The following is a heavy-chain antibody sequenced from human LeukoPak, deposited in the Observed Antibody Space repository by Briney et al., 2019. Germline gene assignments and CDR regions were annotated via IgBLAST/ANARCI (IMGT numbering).Heavy chain of an antibody. CDR2: ISGSGGST. D-gene: IGHD3-3*01. Sequence: GGSLRLSCTASGFKFDDYGMTWVRQAPGKGLEWVSAISGSGGSTYYADSVKGRFTISRDNSKNTLYLQMNSLRAEDTAVYYCAKSFGSSRYADYWGQGTLVTVSS. CDR1: GFKFDDYG. V-gene: IGHV3-23*01. J-gene: IGHJ4*02. CDR3: AKSFGSSRYADY.